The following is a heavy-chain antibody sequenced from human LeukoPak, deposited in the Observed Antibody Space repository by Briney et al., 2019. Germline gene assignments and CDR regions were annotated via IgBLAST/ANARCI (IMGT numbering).Heavy chain of an antibody. CDR3: TTTLGTYYYNSSGYFGY. D-gene: IGHD3-22*01. Sequence: GGSLRLSCAASGFTVSNNYITWVRQAPGKGLEWVGRIKSKTDGGTADYAAPVKGRFTISRDDSKNTLYLQMNSLKTEDTAVYYCTTTLGTYYYNSSGYFGYWGQGTLVTVSS. V-gene: IGHV3-15*01. J-gene: IGHJ4*02. CDR2: IKSKTDGGTA. CDR1: GFTVSNNY.